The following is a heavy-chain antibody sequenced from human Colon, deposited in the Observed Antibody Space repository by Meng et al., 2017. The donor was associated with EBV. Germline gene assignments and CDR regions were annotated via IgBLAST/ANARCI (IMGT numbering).Heavy chain of an antibody. CDR1: GGSMSSGNYY. D-gene: IGHD2-21*01. CDR2: IHHSGSA. Sequence: RQESGPGLVEPSQTLSFTCTVSGGSMSSGNYYWSWIRQPPGKGLEWIGYIHHSGSAYYNPSLKSRVSISVDTSKSQFSLNLNSMTAADTAVYYCASFDHIPRRNYFDYWGQGTLVTVSS. CDR3: ASFDHIPRRNYFDY. V-gene: IGHV4-30-4*01. J-gene: IGHJ4*02.